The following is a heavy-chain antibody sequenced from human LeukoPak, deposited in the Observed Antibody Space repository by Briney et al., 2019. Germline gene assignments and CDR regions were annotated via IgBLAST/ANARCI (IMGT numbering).Heavy chain of an antibody. V-gene: IGHV1-2*02. CDR3: ARDPRYYYDSSGYYPDRFDY. CDR1: GYTFTGYY. D-gene: IGHD3-22*01. CDR2: INPNSGGT. Sequence: ASVTVSCKASGYTFTGYYMHWVRQAPGQGLEWMGWINPNSGGTNYAQKFQGRVTMTRDTSISTAYMELSRLRSDDTAVYYCARDPRYYYDSSGYYPDRFDYWGQGTLVTVSS. J-gene: IGHJ4*02.